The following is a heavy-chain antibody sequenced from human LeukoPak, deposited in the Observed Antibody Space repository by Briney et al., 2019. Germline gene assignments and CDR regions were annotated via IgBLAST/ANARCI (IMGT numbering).Heavy chain of an antibody. CDR3: ARMRGSSWYFDY. Sequence: GGSLRLSCAASGFTFSSYAMSWVRQAPGKGLEWVSSISSSSSYIYYADSVKGRFTISRDNAKNSLYLQMNSLRAEDTAVYYCARMRGSSWYFDYWGQGTLVTVSS. J-gene: IGHJ4*02. CDR2: ISSSSSYI. V-gene: IGHV3-21*01. CDR1: GFTFSSYA. D-gene: IGHD6-13*01.